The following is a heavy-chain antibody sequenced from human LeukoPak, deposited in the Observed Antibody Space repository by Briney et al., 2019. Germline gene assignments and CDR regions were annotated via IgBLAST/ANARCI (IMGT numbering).Heavy chain of an antibody. J-gene: IGHJ6*03. V-gene: IGHV1-18*01. Sequence: GASVKVSCKASGYTFTSYGISWVRQAPGQGLEWMGWISAYNGNTNYAQKFQGRATMTTDTSTTTAYMELRSLRSDDTAVYYCARGGTYWADYYHYMDVWGKGTTVTISS. CDR3: ARGGTYWADYYHYMDV. D-gene: IGHD1-26*01. CDR2: ISAYNGNT. CDR1: GYTFTSYG.